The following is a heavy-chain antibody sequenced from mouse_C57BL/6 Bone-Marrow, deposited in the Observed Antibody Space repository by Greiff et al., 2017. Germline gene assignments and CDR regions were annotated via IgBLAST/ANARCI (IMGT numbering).Heavy chain of an antibody. J-gene: IGHJ4*01. V-gene: IGHV1-42*01. CDR3: ARDFITTVVANAMDY. CDR1: GYSFTGYY. CDR2: INPSTGGT. D-gene: IGHD1-1*01. Sequence: VQLKESGPELVKPGASVKISCKASGYSFTGYYMNWVKQSPEKSLEWIGEINPSTGGTTYNQKFKAKATLTVDKSSSTAYMQLKSLTSEDSAVYYCARDFITTVVANAMDYWGQGTSVTVSS.